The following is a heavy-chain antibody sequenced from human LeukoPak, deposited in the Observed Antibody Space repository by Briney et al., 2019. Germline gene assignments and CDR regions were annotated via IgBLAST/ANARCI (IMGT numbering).Heavy chain of an antibody. CDR2: ISAYNGNT. V-gene: IGHV1-18*01. J-gene: IGHJ4*02. CDR3: ARVRGYGDYHGQTLDY. Sequence: ASVKVSCKASGYTFTSYGISWVRQAPGHGLEWMGWISAYNGNTNYAQKLQGRVTMTTDTSTSTAYIELRSLRSDDTAVYYCARVRGYGDYHGQTLDYWGQGTLVTVSS. D-gene: IGHD4-17*01. CDR1: GYTFTSYG.